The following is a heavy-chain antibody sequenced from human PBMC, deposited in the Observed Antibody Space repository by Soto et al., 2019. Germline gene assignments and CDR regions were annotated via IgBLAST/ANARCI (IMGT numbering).Heavy chain of an antibody. CDR3: ARRGAVAGLHY. V-gene: IGHV3-74*01. D-gene: IGHD6-19*01. CDR2: INSDGSST. Sequence: EVQLVESGGGLVQPGGSLRVSCAASGFTFSSYWMHWVRQAPGKGLVWVSRINSDGSSTSYADSVKGRFTFSRDNAKNTLYLQMNSLRAEDTAIYYCARRGAVAGLHYWGQGTLVTVSS. J-gene: IGHJ4*02. CDR1: GFTFSSYW.